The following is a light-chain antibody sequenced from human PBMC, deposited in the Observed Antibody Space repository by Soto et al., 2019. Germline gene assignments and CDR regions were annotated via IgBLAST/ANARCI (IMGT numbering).Light chain of an antibody. J-gene: IGKJ2*01. CDR3: HHYGSSPHT. V-gene: IGKV3-20*01. CDR2: DAS. Sequence: EIVLTQSPGTLSLSPGERATLSCRASQSVSSSYLAWYQQKPGQAPRLLIYDASSLATGIPDRFSGSGSGTDFTLTISRLEPEDFAVYYCHHYGSSPHTFGQGTKLEIK. CDR1: QSVSSSY.